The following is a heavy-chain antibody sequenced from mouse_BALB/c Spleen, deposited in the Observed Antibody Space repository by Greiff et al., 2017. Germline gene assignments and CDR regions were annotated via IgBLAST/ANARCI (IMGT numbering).Heavy chain of an antibody. Sequence: EVQGVESGPGLVKPSQSLSLTCTVTGYSITSDYAWNWIRQFPGNKLEWMGYISYSGSTSYNPSLKSRISITRDTSKNQFFLQLNSVTTEDTATYYCARSRGNRGFAYWGQGTLVTVSA. CDR2: ISYSGST. J-gene: IGHJ3*01. CDR1: GYSITSDYA. V-gene: IGHV3-2*02. D-gene: IGHD3-3*01. CDR3: ARSRGNRGFAY.